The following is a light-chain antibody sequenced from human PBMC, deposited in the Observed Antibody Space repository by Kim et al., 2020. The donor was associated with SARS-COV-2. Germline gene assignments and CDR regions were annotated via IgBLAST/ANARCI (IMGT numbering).Light chain of an antibody. CDR2: RNN. V-gene: IGLV1-47*01. CDR1: SSNIGSNY. J-gene: IGLJ2*01. CDR3: AAWDDSLSGPV. Sequence: GQRVTISCSGRSSNIGSNYVYWYQQLPGTAPKLLIYRNNQRPSGVPDRFSGSKSGTSASLAISALRSEDEADYYCAAWDDSLSGPVFGGGTQLTVL.